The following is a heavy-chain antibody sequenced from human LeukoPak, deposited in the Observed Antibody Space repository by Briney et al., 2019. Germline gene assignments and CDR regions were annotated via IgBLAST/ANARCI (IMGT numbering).Heavy chain of an antibody. J-gene: IGHJ4*02. D-gene: IGHD6-13*01. Sequence: SETLSLTCTVSGGSISSSSYYWGWIRQPPGKGLEWIGSIYYSGSTYYNPSLKSRVTMSVDTSKNQFSLKLSSVTAADTAVYYCARDVVAAAGSFDYWGQGTQVTVSS. CDR3: ARDVVAAAGSFDY. CDR2: IYYSGST. CDR1: GGSISSSSYY. V-gene: IGHV4-39*07.